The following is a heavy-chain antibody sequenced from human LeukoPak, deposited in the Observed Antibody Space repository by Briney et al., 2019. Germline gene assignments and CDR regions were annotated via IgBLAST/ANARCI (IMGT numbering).Heavy chain of an antibody. V-gene: IGHV4-30-4*01. J-gene: IGHJ4*02. CDR1: GGSISSGDYY. Sequence: SETLSLTCTVSGGSISSGDYYWSWIRQPPGKGLEWIGYIYYSGSTYYNPSPKSRVTISVDTSKNQFSLKLSSVTAADTAVYYCAREDATMVRGGFDYWGQGTLVTVSS. D-gene: IGHD3-10*01. CDR3: AREDATMVRGGFDY. CDR2: IYYSGST.